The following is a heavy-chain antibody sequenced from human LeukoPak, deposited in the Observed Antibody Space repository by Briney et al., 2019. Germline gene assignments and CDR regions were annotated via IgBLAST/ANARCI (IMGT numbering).Heavy chain of an antibody. CDR1: GLTFSTYA. V-gene: IGHV3-23*01. CDR3: ASSAYDYVWGSYRYSDY. Sequence: GSLRLSCAASGLTFSTYAMSWVRQAPGKGLEWVSAISGSGGSTYYADSVKGRFTISRDNSKNTLYLQMNSLRAEDTAVYYCASSAYDYVWGSYRYSDYWGQGTLVTVSS. CDR2: ISGSGGST. J-gene: IGHJ4*02. D-gene: IGHD3-16*02.